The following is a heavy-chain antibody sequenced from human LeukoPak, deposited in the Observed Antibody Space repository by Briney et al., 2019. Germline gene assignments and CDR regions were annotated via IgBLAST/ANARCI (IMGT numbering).Heavy chain of an antibody. CDR1: GGSISSGDYY. V-gene: IGHV4-30-4*01. D-gene: IGHD3-22*01. Sequence: MSSETLSLTCTVSGGSISSGDYYWSWIRQPPGKGLEWIGYIYYSGSTYYNPSLKSRVTISVDTSKNQFSPKLSSVTAADTAVYYCARGRYYYYDSSGYYHDWGQGTLVTVSS. CDR2: IYYSGST. J-gene: IGHJ4*02. CDR3: ARGRYYYYDSSGYYHD.